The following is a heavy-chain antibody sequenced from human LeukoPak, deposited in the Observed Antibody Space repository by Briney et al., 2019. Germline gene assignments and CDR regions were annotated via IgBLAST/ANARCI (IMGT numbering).Heavy chain of an antibody. D-gene: IGHD1-26*01. J-gene: IGHJ4*02. CDR3: AKDSFGELLGLLDY. CDR1: GFTFSSYS. Sequence: GGSLRLSCAASGFTFSSYSMNWVRQAPGKGLEWVSAISGSGGSTYYADSVKGRFTISRDNSKNTLYLQMNSLRAEDTAVYYCAKDSFGELLGLLDYWGQGTLVTVSS. CDR2: ISGSGGST. V-gene: IGHV3-23*01.